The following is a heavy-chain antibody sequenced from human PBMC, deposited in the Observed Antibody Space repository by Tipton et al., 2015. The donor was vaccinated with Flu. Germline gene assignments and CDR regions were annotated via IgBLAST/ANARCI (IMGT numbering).Heavy chain of an antibody. CDR2: IYYSGST. CDR3: ARDTVFWSGPYGMDV. V-gene: IGHV4-59*01. J-gene: IGHJ6*02. D-gene: IGHD3-3*01. Sequence: TLSLTCTVSGGSISSYYWSWIRQPPGKGLEWIGYIYYSGSTHYNPSLKSRVTISVDTSKNQFSLKLSAVTAADTAVYYCARDTVFWSGPYGMDVWGQGTTVTVSS. CDR1: GGSISSYY.